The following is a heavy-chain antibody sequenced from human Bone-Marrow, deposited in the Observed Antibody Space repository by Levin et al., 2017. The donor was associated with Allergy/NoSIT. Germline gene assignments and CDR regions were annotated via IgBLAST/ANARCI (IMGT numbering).Heavy chain of an antibody. Sequence: GASVKVSCQASGYNFNDYEINWVRQTPGQRLEWLGWMKANSGETVSTERFKGRVTMTRDLSIKTAFMEMSGLRPEDTGVYYCARGFCSGWNCHLAEYFQLWGQGTLVTVSS. CDR2: MKANSGET. CDR3: ARGFCSGWNCHLAEYFQL. V-gene: IGHV1-8*01. J-gene: IGHJ1*01. CDR1: GYNFNDYE. D-gene: IGHD3-3*01.